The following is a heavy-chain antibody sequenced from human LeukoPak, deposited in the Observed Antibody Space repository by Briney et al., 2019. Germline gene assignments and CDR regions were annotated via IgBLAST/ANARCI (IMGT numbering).Heavy chain of an antibody. CDR3: ARGGPGVFAY. CDR1: GFTVSSKY. CDR2: IYSGDST. Sequence: GGSLRLSCAASGFTVSSKYMSWVRQAPGKGLEWVSVIYSGDSTYYADSVKGRFTVSRDNSKNTLYLQMNSLRAEDTAVYFCARGGPGVFAYWGQGTLVTVSS. V-gene: IGHV3-53*01. J-gene: IGHJ4*02. D-gene: IGHD3-10*01.